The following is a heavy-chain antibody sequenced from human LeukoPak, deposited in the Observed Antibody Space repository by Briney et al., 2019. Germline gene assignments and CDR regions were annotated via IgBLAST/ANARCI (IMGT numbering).Heavy chain of an antibody. CDR1: GFTFSSYS. V-gene: IGHV3-48*04. CDR3: ATSRVFDY. Sequence: PGGSLRLSCAASGFTFSSYSMNWVRQAPGKGLEWVSYISSSSSTIYYADSVKGRFTISRDNAKNILYLEMTSLRMEDAGLYYCATSRVFDYWGHGTLVSVSA. J-gene: IGHJ4*01. CDR2: ISSSSSTI. D-gene: IGHD6-6*01.